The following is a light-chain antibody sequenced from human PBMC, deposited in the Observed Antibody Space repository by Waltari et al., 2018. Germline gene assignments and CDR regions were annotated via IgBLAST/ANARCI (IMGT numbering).Light chain of an antibody. CDR3: SSYGGSNTVV. J-gene: IGLJ2*01. CDR1: SSYVGAYNY. V-gene: IGLV2-8*01. Sequence: QSALTPPPSASGSPGQSVTIPCTGTSSYVGAYNYVSWYQQHPGKAPKLMISEVSKRPSGVPDRFSGSKSGNTASLTVSGLQSEDEADYYCSSYGGSNTVVFGGGTKLTVL. CDR2: EVS.